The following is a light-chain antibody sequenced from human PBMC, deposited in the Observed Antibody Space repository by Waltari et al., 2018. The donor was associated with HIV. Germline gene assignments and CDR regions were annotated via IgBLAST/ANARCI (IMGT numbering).Light chain of an antibody. CDR1: KLGDKY. Sequence: SYELTQPPSVSVSPGQTASITCSGDKLGDKYACWYQQQPGQSPVLVIYQDSKRPSGSPERFSGSNSGNTATLTISGTQAMDEADYYGQAWDSSTVVFGGGTKLTVL. CDR2: QDS. V-gene: IGLV3-1*01. CDR3: QAWDSSTVV. J-gene: IGLJ2*01.